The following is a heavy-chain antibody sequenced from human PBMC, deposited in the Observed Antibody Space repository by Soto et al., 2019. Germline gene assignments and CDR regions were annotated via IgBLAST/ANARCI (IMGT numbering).Heavy chain of an antibody. V-gene: IGHV4-59*08. CDR3: ASTPDYYDSSALHLINWFDP. J-gene: IGHJ5*02. CDR2: IYYSGST. Sequence: ASETLSLTCTVSGGSISSYYWSWIRQPPGKGLEWIGYIYYSGSTNYNPSLKSRVTISVDTSKNQFSLKLSSVTAADTAVYYCASTPDYYDSSALHLINWFDPWGQGTLVTVSS. D-gene: IGHD3-22*01. CDR1: GGSISSYY.